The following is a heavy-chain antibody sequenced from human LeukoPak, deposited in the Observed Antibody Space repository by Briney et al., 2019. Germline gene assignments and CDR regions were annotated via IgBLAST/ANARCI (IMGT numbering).Heavy chain of an antibody. CDR2: ISVGPT. J-gene: IGHJ4*02. V-gene: IGHV3-23*01. Sequence: GGSVRLSCVASGFSFSNYAMGWVRQAPEKGLAWVAAISVGPTYYAASAKGRVTISRDNSKNMVYLQMSCLRAEDTAVYYCAKEPTYTASWYVDSWGQGTLVTVSS. CDR3: AKEPTYTASWYVDS. CDR1: GFSFSNYA. D-gene: IGHD6-13*01.